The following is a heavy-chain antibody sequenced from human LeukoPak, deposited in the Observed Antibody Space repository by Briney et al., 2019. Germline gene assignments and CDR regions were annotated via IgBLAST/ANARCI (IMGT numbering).Heavy chain of an antibody. Sequence: PSETLSLTCTVSGGSISSYYWSWMRQPPGKGLEWIGYIFYSGRTNYNPSLKSRLTISVDTSKNQLFLKLSSVTAADTAVYYCARPYSSGWYGAFDIWGQGTMVTVSS. J-gene: IGHJ3*02. CDR2: IFYSGRT. D-gene: IGHD6-19*01. CDR1: GGSISSYY. V-gene: IGHV4-59*08. CDR3: ARPYSSGWYGAFDI.